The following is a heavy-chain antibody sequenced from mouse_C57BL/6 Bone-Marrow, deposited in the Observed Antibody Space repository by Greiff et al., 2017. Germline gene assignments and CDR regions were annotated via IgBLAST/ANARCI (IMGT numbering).Heavy chain of an antibody. J-gene: IGHJ2*01. CDR1: GYTFTDYY. D-gene: IGHD1-1*01. V-gene: IGHV1-26*01. CDR2: IDPNNGGT. CDR3: ARWSHYYGSSRDY. Sequence: EVKLQQSGPELVKPGASVKISCKASGYTFTDYYMNWVKQSHGKSLEWIGDIDPNNGGTSYNQKFKGKATLTVDKSSSTAYMELRSLTSEDSAVYYCARWSHYYGSSRDYWGQGTTLTVSS.